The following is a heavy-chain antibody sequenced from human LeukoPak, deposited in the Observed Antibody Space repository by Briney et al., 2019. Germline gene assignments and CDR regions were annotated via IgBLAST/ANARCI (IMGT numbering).Heavy chain of an antibody. CDR3: ARYIIQLDF. J-gene: IGHJ4*02. D-gene: IGHD5-18*01. Sequence: ASVKVSCKASGYTFTGNYVHWVRQDPGQGLEWMGWINPNSGVTNYAQKFQGRVTMTRDTSISTAYMELNRLRSDDTAVYYCARYIIQLDFWGQGTLVTVSS. CDR1: GYTFTGNY. CDR2: INPNSGVT. V-gene: IGHV1-2*02.